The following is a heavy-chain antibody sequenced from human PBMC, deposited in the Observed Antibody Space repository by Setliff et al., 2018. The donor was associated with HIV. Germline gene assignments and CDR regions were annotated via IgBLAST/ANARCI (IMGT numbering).Heavy chain of an antibody. Sequence: SETLSLTCAVYGGSFRGYFWSWIRQPPGKGLEWIGEINHNGSTTYNPSLKSRLTISVNTSKNQFSLRLNSVTAADTAVYYCARGPAEWQIVVVPAAHWYFDLWGRGTLVTVSS. CDR2: INHNGST. V-gene: IGHV4-34*01. CDR3: ARGPAEWQIVVVPAAHWYFDL. J-gene: IGHJ2*01. CDR1: GGSFRGYF. D-gene: IGHD2-2*01.